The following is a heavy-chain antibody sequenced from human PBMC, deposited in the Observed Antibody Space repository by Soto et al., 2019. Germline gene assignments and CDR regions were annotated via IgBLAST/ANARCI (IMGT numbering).Heavy chain of an antibody. J-gene: IGHJ5*02. CDR1: GGTFSSYA. CDR2: IIPIFGTA. V-gene: IGHV1-69*06. Sequence: SVKVSCKASGGTFSSYAISWVRQAPGQGLEWMGGIIPIFGTANYAQKFQGRVTITADKSTSTAYMELSSLRSEDTAVYYCARSTTVVTHNWFDPWGQGTLVTVSS. D-gene: IGHD4-17*01. CDR3: ARSTTVVTHNWFDP.